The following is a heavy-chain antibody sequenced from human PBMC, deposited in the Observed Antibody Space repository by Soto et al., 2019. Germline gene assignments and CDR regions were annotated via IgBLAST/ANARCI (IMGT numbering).Heavy chain of an antibody. V-gene: IGHV3-11*01. D-gene: IGHD3-22*01. CDR1: GFTFSDYY. Sequence: GGSLRLSCAASGFTFSDYYMSWIRQAPGKGLEWVSYITSSGGAIYYADSVKGRFTISRDNAKNSLYLQMNSLRADDTAVYYCARDQGYYDSSGYFHSWGQGILVTVSS. CDR3: ARDQGYYDSSGYFHS. J-gene: IGHJ4*02. CDR2: ITSSGGAI.